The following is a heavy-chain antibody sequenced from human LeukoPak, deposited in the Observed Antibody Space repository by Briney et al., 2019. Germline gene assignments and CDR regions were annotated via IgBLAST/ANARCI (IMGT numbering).Heavy chain of an antibody. Sequence: GGSLRLSCAASGFTFSSYAMSWVRQAPGKGLVWVSRINSDGSSTSYADSVKGRFTISRDNAKNTLYLQMNSLRAEDTAVYYCARGPQRITIFGVVTQRPSEVWYFDLWGRGTLVTVSS. CDR3: ARGPQRITIFGVVTQRPSEVWYFDL. J-gene: IGHJ2*01. CDR1: GFTFSSYA. D-gene: IGHD3-3*01. V-gene: IGHV3-74*01. CDR2: INSDGSST.